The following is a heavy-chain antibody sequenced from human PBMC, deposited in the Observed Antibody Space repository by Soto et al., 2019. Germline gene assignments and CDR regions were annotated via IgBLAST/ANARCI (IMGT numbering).Heavy chain of an antibody. D-gene: IGHD4-17*01. Sequence: ASVKVSCKASGGTFSSYTISWVRQAPGQGLEWMGRIIPILGIANYAQKFQGRVTITADKSTSTAYMELSSLRSEDTAVYYCARVTVSTEIDYYMDVWGKGTTVTVSS. J-gene: IGHJ6*03. CDR3: ARVTVSTEIDYYMDV. V-gene: IGHV1-69*02. CDR1: GGTFSSYT. CDR2: IIPILGIA.